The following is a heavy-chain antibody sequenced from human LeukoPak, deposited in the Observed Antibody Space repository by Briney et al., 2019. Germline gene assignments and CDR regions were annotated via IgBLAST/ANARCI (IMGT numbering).Heavy chain of an antibody. D-gene: IGHD2-2*01. CDR2: IIPIFGTA. J-gene: IGHJ6*02. CDR3: ARLTRERFVVVPAATDYYDGMDV. Sequence: AVKVSRKASGGTFSSYAISWGPQAPGQGREWMGGIIPIFGTAQNAQKFQGRDTITADESTSTAYMELSSLRSEDTAVYYCARLTRERFVVVPAATDYYDGMDVWGQGTTVTVSS. CDR1: GGTFSSYA. V-gene: IGHV1-69*01.